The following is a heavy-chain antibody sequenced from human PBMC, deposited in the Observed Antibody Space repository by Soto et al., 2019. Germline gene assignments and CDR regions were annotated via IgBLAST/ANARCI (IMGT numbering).Heavy chain of an antibody. V-gene: IGHV5-51*01. Sequence: PGESLKISCKGSGYSFTSYWIGWVRQMPGKGLEWMGIIYPGDSDTRYSPSFQGQVTISADKSISTAYLQWSSLKASDTAMYYCARNRIPAAPSDAFDIWGQGTMVTVSS. D-gene: IGHD2-2*01. CDR2: IYPGDSDT. CDR1: GYSFTSYW. CDR3: ARNRIPAAPSDAFDI. J-gene: IGHJ3*02.